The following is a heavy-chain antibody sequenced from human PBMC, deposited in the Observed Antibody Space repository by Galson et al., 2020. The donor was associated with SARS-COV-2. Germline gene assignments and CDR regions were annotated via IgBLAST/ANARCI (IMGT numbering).Heavy chain of an antibody. CDR3: ARDFTATSSGYYYYGMDV. J-gene: IGHJ6*02. CDR2: INTSGGST. Sequence: ASVTVSCKASAYTFTSYYMHWVRQAPGQGLAWMGIINTSGGSTRHAQKFQGRVTMTRDTSTSTVYMELSSLRSEDTAVYYCARDFTATSSGYYYYGMDVWGQGTTVTVSS. D-gene: IGHD2-15*01. CDR1: AYTFTSYY. V-gene: IGHV1-46*01.